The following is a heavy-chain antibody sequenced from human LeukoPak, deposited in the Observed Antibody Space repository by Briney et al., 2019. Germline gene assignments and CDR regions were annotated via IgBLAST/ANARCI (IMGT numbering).Heavy chain of an antibody. J-gene: IGHJ4*02. CDR3: ARDGDYYGSGSNY. CDR2: MNPNSGNT. Sequence: ASVKVSCKASGYTFTSYDINWVRQATGQGLEWMGWMNPNSGNTGYAQKFQGRVTITRNTSISTAYMELSSLRSEDTVVYYCARDGDYYGSGSNYWGQGTLVTVSS. CDR1: GYTFTSYD. V-gene: IGHV1-8*03. D-gene: IGHD3-10*01.